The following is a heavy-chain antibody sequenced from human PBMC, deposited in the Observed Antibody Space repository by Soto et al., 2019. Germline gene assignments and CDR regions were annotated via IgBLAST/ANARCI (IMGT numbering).Heavy chain of an antibody. V-gene: IGHV3-21*01. CDR1: GSTFSDYS. CDR2: ISSSGTLI. CDR3: GRVYYGSGSYFVDN. Sequence: GSLRLSCAASGSTFSDYSMNWVRQAPGKGLEWVSFISSSGTLIHYADSVKGRFTISRDNAKNSLYLEMNSLRAEDTAVFYCGRVYYGSGSYFVDNWGQGTLVTVSS. J-gene: IGHJ4*02. D-gene: IGHD3-10*01.